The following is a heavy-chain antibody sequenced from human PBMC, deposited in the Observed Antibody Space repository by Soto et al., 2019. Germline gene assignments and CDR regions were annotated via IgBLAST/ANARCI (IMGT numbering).Heavy chain of an antibody. CDR3: ARDSIAAAGTRGGTDYYYYGMDV. Sequence: SETLSLTCTVSGGSISSYYWSWIRQPAGKGLEWIGRIYTSGSTNYNPSLKSRVTMSVDTSKNQFSLKLSSVTAADTAVYYCARDSIAAAGTRGGTDYYYYGMDVWGQGTTVTVSS. D-gene: IGHD6-13*01. CDR2: IYTSGST. J-gene: IGHJ6*02. CDR1: GGSISSYY. V-gene: IGHV4-4*07.